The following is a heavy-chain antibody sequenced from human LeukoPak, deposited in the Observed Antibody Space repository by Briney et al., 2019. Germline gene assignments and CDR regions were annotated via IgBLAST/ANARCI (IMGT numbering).Heavy chain of an antibody. V-gene: IGHV1-46*01. CDR2: INPSGGST. Sequence: ASVKVSCKASGYTFTSYYMHWVRQAPGQGLEWMGIINPSGGSTSYAQKFQGRVTMTRDTSTSTDYMELSSLRSEDTAVYYCARDRITMVRGVQNWFDPWGQGTLVTVSS. J-gene: IGHJ5*02. CDR3: ARDRITMVRGVQNWFDP. D-gene: IGHD3-10*01. CDR1: GYTFTSYY.